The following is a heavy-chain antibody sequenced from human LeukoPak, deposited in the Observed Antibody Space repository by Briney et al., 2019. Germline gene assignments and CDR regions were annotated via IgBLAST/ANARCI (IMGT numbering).Heavy chain of an antibody. CDR3: VRIFGYYQEAMDV. CDR1: GGSISSAGYY. CDR2: TWRG. D-gene: IGHD3-3*01. J-gene: IGHJ6*02. Sequence: SQTLSLTCTVSGGSISSAGYYWGWVRQPPGTGLHWLATTWRGASLNSRVTISLDTSQNQFSLRLTSVTASDTAVYYCVRIFGYYQEAMDVWGPGITVTVSS. V-gene: IGHV4-31*03.